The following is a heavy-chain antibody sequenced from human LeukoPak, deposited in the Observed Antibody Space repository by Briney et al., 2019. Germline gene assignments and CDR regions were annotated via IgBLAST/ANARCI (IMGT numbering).Heavy chain of an antibody. CDR3: AREYSSRDYYYYYYMDV. V-gene: IGHV1-2*02. J-gene: IGHJ6*03. D-gene: IGHD6-19*01. CDR1: GYTFTGYY. Sequence: ASVKVSCKASGYTFTGYYMHWVRQAPGQGLEWMGWINPNSGGTNYAQKFQGRVTMTRDTSISTAYMELSRPRSDDTAVYYCAREYSSRDYYYYYYMDVWGKGTTVTVSS. CDR2: INPNSGGT.